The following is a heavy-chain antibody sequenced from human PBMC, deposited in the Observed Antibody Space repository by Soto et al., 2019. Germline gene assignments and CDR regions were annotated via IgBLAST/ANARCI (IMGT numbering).Heavy chain of an antibody. CDR1: GLNFEKCS. Sequence: GGSLRLSCAASGLNFEKCSMNWVRQPPGKGPECLASISPSSTYIRDADSVKGRFTISRDNSRNSLSLQMMNLRADDTAIYYCATDTGDIEVVPATTWGQGTLVTVSS. CDR2: ISPSSTYI. V-gene: IGHV3-21*04. CDR3: ATDTGDIEVVPATT. J-gene: IGHJ4*02. D-gene: IGHD2-15*01.